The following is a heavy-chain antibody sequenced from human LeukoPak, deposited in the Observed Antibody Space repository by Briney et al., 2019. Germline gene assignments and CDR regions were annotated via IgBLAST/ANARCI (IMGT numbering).Heavy chain of an antibody. CDR1: GGSISSSSYY. V-gene: IGHV4-39*07. CDR3: AREIQLWPYYYYYMDV. J-gene: IGHJ6*03. D-gene: IGHD5-18*01. Sequence: SETLSLTCTVSGGSISSSSYYWGWIRQPPGKGLEWIGEINHSGSTNYNPSLKSRVTISVDTSKNQFSLKLSSVTAADTAVYYCAREIQLWPYYYYYMDVWGKGTTVTISS. CDR2: INHSGST.